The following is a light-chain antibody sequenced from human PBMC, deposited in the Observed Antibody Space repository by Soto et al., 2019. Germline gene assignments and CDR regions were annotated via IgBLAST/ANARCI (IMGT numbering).Light chain of an antibody. J-gene: IGLJ1*01. CDR2: DVT. CDR1: SSDIGGYNY. CDR3: SSYTSSSTPYV. V-gene: IGLV2-14*01. Sequence: QSALTQPASVSGSPGQSITISCTGTSSDIGGYNYVSWYHQHPVKAPQLMIYDVTNRPSGVSDRFSGAKSGNTASLTISGLQAEDEADYYCSSYTSSSTPYVFGTGTKVTVL.